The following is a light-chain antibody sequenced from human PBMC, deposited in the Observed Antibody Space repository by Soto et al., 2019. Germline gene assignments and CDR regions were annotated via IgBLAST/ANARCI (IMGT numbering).Light chain of an antibody. CDR1: GSDVGGYNY. CDR3: SSYTSSSTLV. V-gene: IGLV2-14*01. J-gene: IGLJ1*01. CDR2: GVT. Sequence: QSALTQPASVSGSPRQSITISCTGTGSDVGGYNYVSWYQQHPGKAPKLMIYGVTNRPSGGSNRFSCSKSGNASSLTISGLQAEDDAEYYCSSYTSSSTLVFGTGTKLTV.